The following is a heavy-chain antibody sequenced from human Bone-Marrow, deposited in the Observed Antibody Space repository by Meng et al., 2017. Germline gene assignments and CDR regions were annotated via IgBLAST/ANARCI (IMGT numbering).Heavy chain of an antibody. CDR3: ARRPYYYASGSPFDS. D-gene: IGHD3-10*01. CDR1: GASISSASYY. J-gene: IGHJ4*02. V-gene: IGHV4-39*07. Sequence: SETLSLTCTVSGASISSASYYWDWIRQPPGKGLEWIGSISYRGNTFYNPSLRSRVATSLDTSKNQFSLKLRSVTAADTAVHYCARRPYYYASGSPFDSWGQGTLVTVSS. CDR2: ISYRGNT.